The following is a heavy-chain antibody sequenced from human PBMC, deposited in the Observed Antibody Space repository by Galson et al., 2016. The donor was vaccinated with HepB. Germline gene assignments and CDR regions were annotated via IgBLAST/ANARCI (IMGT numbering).Heavy chain of an antibody. J-gene: IGHJ6*02. CDR1: GSTFRSYA. Sequence: SLRLSCAVSGSTFRSYAMSWVRQAPGKGLEWVSVISSNGGRTYYADSVKGRFTISRDNSKNTLYLQMNSLRAEDTAVYYCARDESSGGSCYPGCYYYGMDVWGQGTTVTVSS. CDR3: ARDESSGGSCYPGCYYYGMDV. D-gene: IGHD2-15*01. V-gene: IGHV3-23*01. CDR2: ISSNGGRT.